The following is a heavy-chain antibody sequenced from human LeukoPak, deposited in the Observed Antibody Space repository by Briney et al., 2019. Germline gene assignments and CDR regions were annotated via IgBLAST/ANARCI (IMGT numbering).Heavy chain of an antibody. CDR3: ARHSGVLRLGEFLDY. V-gene: IGHV4-59*08. Sequence: PSETLSLTCTVSGCSISSYYWSWIGQPPGKGLEWIGYIYYSGSTNYNPSLKSRVTISVDTSKNQFSLKPSSVTAADTAVYYCARHSGVLRLGEFLDYWGQGTLVTVSS. J-gene: IGHJ4*02. CDR2: IYYSGST. D-gene: IGHD3-16*01. CDR1: GCSISSYY.